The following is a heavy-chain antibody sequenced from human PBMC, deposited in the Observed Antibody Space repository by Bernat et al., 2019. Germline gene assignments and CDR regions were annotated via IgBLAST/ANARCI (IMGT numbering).Heavy chain of an antibody. J-gene: IGHJ4*02. CDR1: GGSISTSNW. D-gene: IGHD5-18*01. Sequence: QVQLQESGPGLVKPSGTMSFTCVVSGGSISTSNWWSWVRQPPGKGLEWIGEIYHSGSTNYNPSLKSRATISVDKSKNQFSLNLTSVTAADTAVYYCARKGGDNYGIFAYWGQGTLVTVSS. CDR2: IYHSGST. V-gene: IGHV4-4*02. CDR3: ARKGGDNYGIFAY.